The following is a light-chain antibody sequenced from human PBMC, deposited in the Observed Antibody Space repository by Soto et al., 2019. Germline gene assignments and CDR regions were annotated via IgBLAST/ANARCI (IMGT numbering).Light chain of an antibody. V-gene: IGKV3-15*01. CDR1: QSVRSN. J-gene: IGKJ2*01. Sequence: EIVMTQSPATLSVSPGERATISCRASQSVRSNLASYQQKPGQAPRLLIYGASTRTTGIPARFSGSGSGTELTIPINSLQSEYFAVYYNQQYNNFTPYIFGLGPKLEIK. CDR2: GAS. CDR3: QQYNNFTPYI.